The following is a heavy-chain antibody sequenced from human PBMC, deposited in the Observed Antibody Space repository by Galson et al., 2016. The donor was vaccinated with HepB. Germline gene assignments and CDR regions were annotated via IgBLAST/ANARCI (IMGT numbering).Heavy chain of an antibody. D-gene: IGHD3-10*01. Sequence: QSGAEVKKPGESLKISCQTSGYMFDNFWIAWVRQMPGKGLEWMGSIYPEDLDVRYSPSFQGQVTISADTSISTAYLQWSSLKASDIAVYCCARLDRGGPFDFWGHGTLVTVSS. CDR3: ARLDRGGPFDF. CDR1: GYMFDNFW. J-gene: IGHJ4*01. CDR2: IYPEDLDV. V-gene: IGHV5-51*03.